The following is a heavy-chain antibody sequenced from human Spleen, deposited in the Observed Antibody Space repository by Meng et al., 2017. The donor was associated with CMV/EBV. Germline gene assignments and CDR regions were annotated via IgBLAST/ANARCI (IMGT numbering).Heavy chain of an antibody. Sequence: GESLKISCAVSGFTFSNYWMHWVRQAPGKGLEWVAFIRYDGSNKYYPDSVKGRFTISRDNSKNTLYLQMNSLRAEDTAVYYCAKASRMYPHYGMDVWGQGTTVTVSS. V-gene: IGHV3-30*02. CDR3: AKASRMYPHYGMDV. D-gene: IGHD2-8*01. J-gene: IGHJ6*02. CDR2: IRYDGSNK. CDR1: GFTFSNYW.